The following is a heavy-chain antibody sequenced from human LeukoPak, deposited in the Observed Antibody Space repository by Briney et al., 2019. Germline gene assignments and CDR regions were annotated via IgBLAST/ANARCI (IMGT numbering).Heavy chain of an antibody. Sequence: PSESLSLTCTVSGGSISPYHWNWIRQPPGKGLEWVGYIYYSGRTYYNPSLKSRVTISVDTSNIQFSLKLNSVTAADTAVYYCARADNSGNSKTFDNWGHGTLVTVSS. J-gene: IGHJ4*01. D-gene: IGHD2-15*01. V-gene: IGHV4-59*01. CDR2: IYYSGRT. CDR3: ARADNSGNSKTFDN. CDR1: GGSISPYH.